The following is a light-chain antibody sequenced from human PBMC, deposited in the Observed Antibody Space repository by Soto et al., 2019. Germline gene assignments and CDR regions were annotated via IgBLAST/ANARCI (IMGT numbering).Light chain of an antibody. CDR2: GNN. CDR3: QSYDTNLSGASV. J-gene: IGLJ1*01. V-gene: IGLV1-40*01. Sequence: QSALTQSPSVSGAPGQSVSISCTGTSSNIGAGFDVHWYQQVPATAPKLLIYGNNNRPSGVPDRFSGSKSGTSASLAITGLQAEDEADYYCQSYDTNLSGASVFGTGTKLTVL. CDR1: SSNIGAGFD.